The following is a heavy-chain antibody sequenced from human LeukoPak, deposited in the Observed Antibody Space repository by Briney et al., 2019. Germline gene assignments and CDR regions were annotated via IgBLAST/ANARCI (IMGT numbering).Heavy chain of an antibody. J-gene: IGHJ6*02. V-gene: IGHV1-24*01. CDR2: FDPEDGET. CDR3: ATSRAFDYGMDV. Sequence: GASVKVSCKVSGYTLTELSMHWVRQAPGKGPEWMGGFDPEDGETIYAQKFQGRVTMTEDTSTDTAYMELSSLRSEDTAVYYCATSRAFDYGMDVWGQGTTVTVSS. CDR1: GYTLTELS.